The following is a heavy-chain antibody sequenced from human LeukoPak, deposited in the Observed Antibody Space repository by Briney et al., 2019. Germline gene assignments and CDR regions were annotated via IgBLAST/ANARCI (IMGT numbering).Heavy chain of an antibody. J-gene: IGHJ5*02. CDR2: INSDGSST. V-gene: IGHV3-74*01. Sequence: PGGSLRLSCAASGFAFSSYWMHWVRQAPGKGLEWVSRINSDGSSTSYADSVKGRFTISRDNAKNTLYLQMNSLRAEDTAVYYCARDGSSWANWLDTWGQGTVVTVSS. CDR3: ARDGSSWANWLDT. D-gene: IGHD6-13*01. CDR1: GFAFSSYW.